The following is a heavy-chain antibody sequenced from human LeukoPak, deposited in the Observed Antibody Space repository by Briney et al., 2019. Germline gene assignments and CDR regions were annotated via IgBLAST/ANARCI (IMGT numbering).Heavy chain of an antibody. D-gene: IGHD6-6*01. CDR3: ARIRLEG. J-gene: IGHJ4*02. CDR2: INQDGSAK. V-gene: IGHV3-7*01. Sequence: GGSLRLSCAVSGFTFSNYWLSWVRQAPGKGLEWVANINQDGSAKYYVDSVRGRFTISRDNAKSSLFLQMDSLRAEGTAIYYCARIRLEGWGQGTLVTVSS. CDR1: GFTFSNYW.